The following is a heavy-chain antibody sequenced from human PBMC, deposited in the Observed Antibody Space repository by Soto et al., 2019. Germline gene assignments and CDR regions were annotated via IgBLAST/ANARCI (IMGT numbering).Heavy chain of an antibody. Sequence: GESLKISCQASGYRLTSYWIGWVRQMPGKGLEWMGIIYPYDSDTRYSPSFRGQVTISADKSINTAYLQWDSLKASDTAVYLCARRYGSAIDYWGQGTLVTVSS. D-gene: IGHD1-26*01. CDR3: ARRYGSAIDY. CDR1: GYRLTSYW. V-gene: IGHV5-51*01. J-gene: IGHJ4*02. CDR2: IYPYDSDT.